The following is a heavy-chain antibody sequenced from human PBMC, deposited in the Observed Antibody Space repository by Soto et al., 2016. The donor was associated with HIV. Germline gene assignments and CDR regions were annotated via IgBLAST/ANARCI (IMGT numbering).Heavy chain of an antibody. CDR2: MNPNSGNT. Sequence: QVQLMQSGAEVKKPGASVKVSCKASGYTFTDYDINWVRQATGQGLEWMGWMNPNSGNTGYAQKFQGRVTITRNTPISTAYMELSSLRSEDTAVYYCARGLRDCSSTSCPLRFDPWGQGTLVTVSS. V-gene: IGHV1-8*03. D-gene: IGHD2-2*01. CDR3: ARGLRDCSSTSCPLRFDP. CDR1: GYTFTDYD. J-gene: IGHJ5*02.